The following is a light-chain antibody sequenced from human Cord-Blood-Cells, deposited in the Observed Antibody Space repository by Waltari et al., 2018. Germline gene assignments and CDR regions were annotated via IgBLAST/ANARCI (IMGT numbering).Light chain of an antibody. CDR3: RQSYSTPFT. V-gene: IGKV1-39*01. Sequence: DIQMTQSPSSLSASVGDRVTITCRAIQSISSYLNWYQQKPGKAPKLLIYAASSLQSGVPSRFSGSGSGTDFTLTISSLQPEDFATYYCRQSYSTPFTFGPGTKVDIK. CDR2: AAS. J-gene: IGKJ3*01. CDR1: QSISSY.